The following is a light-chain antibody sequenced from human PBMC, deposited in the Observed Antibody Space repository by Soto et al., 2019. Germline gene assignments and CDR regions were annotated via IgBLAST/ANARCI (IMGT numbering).Light chain of an antibody. CDR3: ATWDDSLNGWV. V-gene: IGLV1-44*01. CDR1: SSNIAGST. J-gene: IGLJ3*02. Sequence: QSVLTQPPSASGTPGQRVTISCSGSSSNIAGSTVNWDQQLPGTAPRLLIYGTNQRPSGVPDRFSGSKSGTSASLAIGGLQSEDDADYYCATWDDSLNGWVFGGGTKLTVL. CDR2: GTN.